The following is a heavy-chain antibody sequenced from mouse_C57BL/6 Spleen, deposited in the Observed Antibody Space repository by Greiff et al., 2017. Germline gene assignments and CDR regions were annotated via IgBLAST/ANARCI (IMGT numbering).Heavy chain of an antibody. CDR3: ARSWKRRDYAMDY. Sequence: QVQLQQPGAELVRPGTSVKLSCKASGYTFTSYWMHWVKQRPGQGLEWIGVIDPSDSYTNYNQKFKGKDTLTVDTSSSTAYMQLSSLTSEDTAVYDCARSWKRRDYAMDYWGQGTSVTVSS. CDR2: IDPSDSYT. J-gene: IGHJ4*01. CDR1: GYTFTSYW. V-gene: IGHV1-59*01.